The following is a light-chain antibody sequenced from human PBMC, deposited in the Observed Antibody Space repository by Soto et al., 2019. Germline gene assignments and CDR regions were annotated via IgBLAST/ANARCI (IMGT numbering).Light chain of an antibody. V-gene: IGKV2-28*01. Sequence: DIVMTQSPRSLPVTPGEPASISCRSSESLLHSNGYNYLDWYLQKPGQSPQLLIYLGSNRSSGVPDRFSGSGSGTDFTLTISRLEPEDFAVYYCQQYGSSGTFGQGTKVDIK. J-gene: IGKJ1*01. CDR2: LGS. CDR1: ESLLHSNGYNY. CDR3: QQYGSSGT.